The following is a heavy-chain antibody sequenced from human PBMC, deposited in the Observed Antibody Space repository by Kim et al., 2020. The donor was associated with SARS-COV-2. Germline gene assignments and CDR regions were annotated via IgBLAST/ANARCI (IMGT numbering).Heavy chain of an antibody. CDR2: INHSGST. V-gene: IGHV4-34*01. J-gene: IGHJ4*02. Sequence: SETLSLTCAVYGGSFSGYYWSWIRQPPGKGLEWIGEINHSGSTNYNPSLKSRVTISVDTSKNQFSLKLSSVTAADTAVYYCARRPLRVVVAAIEFDYWGQGTLVTVSS. CDR1: GGSFSGYY. CDR3: ARRPLRVVVAAIEFDY. D-gene: IGHD2-15*01.